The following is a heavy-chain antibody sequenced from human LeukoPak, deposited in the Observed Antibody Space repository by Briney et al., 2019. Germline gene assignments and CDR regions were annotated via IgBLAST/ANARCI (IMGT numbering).Heavy chain of an antibody. V-gene: IGHV3-23*01. CDR2: ISGRTGST. CDR3: AKCGNSGCHLIDY. Sequence: QPGGSLRLSCAASGFTFSSYVITWVRQAPGKGLEWVSAISGRTGSTYYSDSVKGRFTISRDNSKSTLYLQMDSLRAEDTAVYYCAKCGNSGCHLIDYWGQGTLVTVSS. CDR1: GFTFSSYV. J-gene: IGHJ4*02. D-gene: IGHD5-12*01.